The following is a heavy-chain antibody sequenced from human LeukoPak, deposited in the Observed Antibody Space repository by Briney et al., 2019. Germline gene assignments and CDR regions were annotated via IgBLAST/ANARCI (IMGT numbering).Heavy chain of an antibody. CDR1: GGSFSGFY. CDR2: INHSGST. D-gene: IGHD6-6*01. V-gene: IGHV4-34*01. J-gene: IGHJ4*02. CDR3: ASRHVQYSSSSDPYYFDY. Sequence: PSETLSLTCAVYGGSFSGFYWTWIRQPPGKGLEWIGEINHSGSTNYNPSLKSRVTISVDTSKNQFSLKLSSVTAADTAMYYCASRHVQYSSSSDPYYFDYWGQGTLVTVSS.